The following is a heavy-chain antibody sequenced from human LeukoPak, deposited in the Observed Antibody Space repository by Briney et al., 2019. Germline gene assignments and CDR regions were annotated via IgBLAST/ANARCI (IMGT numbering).Heavy chain of an antibody. J-gene: IGHJ3*01. CDR3: AGVDTAMGPGAFDV. D-gene: IGHD5-18*01. V-gene: IGHV3-21*01. CDR2: ISSSSSYI. Sequence: GGSLRLSCAASGFTFSSYIMNWVCQAPGKGLEWVSSISSSSSYIYYADSMKGRFTISRDNAKNSLFLQMNSLRAEDTALYYCAGVDTAMGPGAFDVWGQGTMVTVSS. CDR1: GFTFSSYI.